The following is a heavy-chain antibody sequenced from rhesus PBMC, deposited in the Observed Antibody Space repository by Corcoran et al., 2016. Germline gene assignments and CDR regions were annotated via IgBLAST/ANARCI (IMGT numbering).Heavy chain of an antibody. CDR3: ARDGSGTYWYFDI. V-gene: IGHV4S5*01. CDR2: NCGSCGST. D-gene: IGHD1-44*01. CDR1: GCSITGYS. J-gene: IGHJ2*01. Sequence: QVQLEESGPGLVKPSETLSLTCAFSGCSITGYSCNWLRQPPGQRLEWIGCNCGSCGSTDYNPSLKSRVTISTDTSKNQLSLRLSSVTASDTAVYYCARDGSGTYWYFDIWGPGTPITISS.